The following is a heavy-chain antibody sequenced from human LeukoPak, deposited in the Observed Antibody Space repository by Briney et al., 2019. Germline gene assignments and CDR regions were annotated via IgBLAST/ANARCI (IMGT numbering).Heavy chain of an antibody. V-gene: IGHV3-23*01. CDR3: AKGVPYYDRSGFQYYFDY. J-gene: IGHJ4*02. Sequence: GGSLRLSCAASGFTFSSYAMSWVRQAPGKGLEWVSAISGSGGSTYYADSVKGRFTISRDNSKNTLYLQMNSLRAEDTAVYYCAKGVPYYDRSGFQYYFDYWGQGTLVTVSS. D-gene: IGHD3-22*01. CDR1: GFTFSSYA. CDR2: ISGSGGST.